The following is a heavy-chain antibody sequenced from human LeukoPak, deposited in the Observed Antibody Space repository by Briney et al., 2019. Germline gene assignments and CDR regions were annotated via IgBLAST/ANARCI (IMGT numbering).Heavy chain of an antibody. CDR1: GFTFSSYS. CDR3: ARYRDYAFDY. V-gene: IGHV3-48*02. D-gene: IGHD4-17*01. CDR2: ISTTSVM. Sequence: GGSLRLSCAASGFTFSSYSMNWVRQAPGKGLEWISYISTTSVMYYADSVKGRFTISRDNAKNSLYLQMNSLRDEDTTVYYCARYRDYAFDYWGQGTLVTVSS. J-gene: IGHJ4*02.